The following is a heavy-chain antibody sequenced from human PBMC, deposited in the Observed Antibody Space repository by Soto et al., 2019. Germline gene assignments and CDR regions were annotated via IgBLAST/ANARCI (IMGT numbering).Heavy chain of an antibody. J-gene: IGHJ4*02. V-gene: IGHV3-11*01. CDR2: ISSSGSTI. Sequence: GESLRLSCAASGFTFSDYYVSWIRQAPGKGLEWVSYISSSGSTIYYADSVKGRFTISRDNAKNSLYLQMNSLRAEDTAVYYCARGAVEEAAAGKIFDYWGQGTLVTVSS. D-gene: IGHD6-13*01. CDR3: ARGAVEEAAAGKIFDY. CDR1: GFTFSDYY.